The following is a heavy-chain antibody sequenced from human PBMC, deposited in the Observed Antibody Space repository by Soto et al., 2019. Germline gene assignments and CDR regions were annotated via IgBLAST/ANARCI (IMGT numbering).Heavy chain of an antibody. CDR2: INHSGST. J-gene: IGHJ4*02. D-gene: IGHD3-10*01. CDR1: GGPFSGYY. V-gene: IGHV4-34*01. CDR3: ARGRYYGSGSYFLG. Sequence: QVQLQQWGAGLLKPSETLSLTCAVYGGPFSGYYWSWIRQPPGKGLEWIGEINHSGSTNYNPSRKSRVTISVDTSKNQFSLKLSSVTAADTAVYYCARGRYYGSGSYFLGWGQGTLVTVSS.